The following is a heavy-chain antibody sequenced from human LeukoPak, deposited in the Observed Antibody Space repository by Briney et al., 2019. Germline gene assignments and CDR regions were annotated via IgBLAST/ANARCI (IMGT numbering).Heavy chain of an antibody. CDR3: ARVSSKATVRGLITKKNYYYYYMDV. CDR1: GFTFSRYW. CDR2: IKQDGSEK. V-gene: IGHV3-7*01. D-gene: IGHD3-10*01. Sequence: GGSLRLSCAASGFTFSRYWMTWVRQAPGKGLEWVANIKQDGSEKYYVDSVKGRFTISRDNAKNSLYLQMNSLRAEDTAVYYCARVSSKATVRGLITKKNYYYYYMDVWGKGTTVTISS. J-gene: IGHJ6*03.